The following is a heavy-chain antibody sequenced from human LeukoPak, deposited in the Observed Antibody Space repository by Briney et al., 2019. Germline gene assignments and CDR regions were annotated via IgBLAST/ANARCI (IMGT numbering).Heavy chain of an antibody. CDR2: INAGNGNT. CDR3: ARDSNYGSGSYYRPPESYYYGMDV. CDR1: GYTFTSYA. Sequence: GASVEVSCKASGYTFTSYAMHWVRQAPGQRLEWMGWINAGNGNTKYSQKFQGRVTITRDTSASTAYMELSSLRSEDTAVYYCARDSNYGSGSYYRPPESYYYGMDVWGQGTTVTVSS. J-gene: IGHJ6*02. V-gene: IGHV1-3*01. D-gene: IGHD3-10*01.